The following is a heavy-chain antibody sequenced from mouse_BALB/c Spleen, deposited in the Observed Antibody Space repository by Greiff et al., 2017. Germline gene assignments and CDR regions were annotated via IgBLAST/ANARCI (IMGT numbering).Heavy chain of an antibody. Sequence: VKLQESGAELVRPGASVTLSCKASGYTFTDYEMHWVKQTPVHGLEWIGAIDPETGGTAYNQKFKGKATLTADKSSSTAYLELRSLTSEDSAVYYCTHGNYFDYWGQGTTLTVSS. CDR1: GYTFTDYE. CDR3: THGNYFDY. J-gene: IGHJ2*01. D-gene: IGHD2-1*01. V-gene: IGHV1-15*01. CDR2: IDPETGGT.